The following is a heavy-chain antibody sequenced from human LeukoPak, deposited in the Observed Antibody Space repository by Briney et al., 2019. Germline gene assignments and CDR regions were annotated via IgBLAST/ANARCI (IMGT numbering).Heavy chain of an antibody. CDR3: AREGQAFPFDY. J-gene: IGHJ4*02. Sequence: PGGSLRLSCAASGFTFSSYEMNWVRQAPGKGLEWVSYISSSGSTIYYADSEKGRFTISRDNAKNSLYLQMNSLRADDTAVYYCAREGQAFPFDYWGQGTLVTVSS. CDR2: ISSSGSTI. CDR1: GFTFSSYE. V-gene: IGHV3-48*03.